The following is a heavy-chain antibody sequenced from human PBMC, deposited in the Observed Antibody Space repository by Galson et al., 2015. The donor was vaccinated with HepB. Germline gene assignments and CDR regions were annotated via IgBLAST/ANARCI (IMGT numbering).Heavy chain of an antibody. CDR2: LKQDGSEK. CDR3: ARDVLGRWELLRCKYYGADV. D-gene: IGHD1-26*01. Sequence: SLRLSCAVSGFTFSSYRMSWVRQAPGKGLEWVANLKQDGSEKYYVESVKGRFIISRDNTENSLYLQMNSLRVEDTAVYYCARDVLGRWELLRCKYYGADVWGQGTTVTVSS. J-gene: IGHJ6*02. V-gene: IGHV3-7*01. CDR1: GFTFSSYR.